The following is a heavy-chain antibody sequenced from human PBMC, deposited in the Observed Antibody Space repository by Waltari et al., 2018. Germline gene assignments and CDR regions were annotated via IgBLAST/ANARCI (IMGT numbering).Heavy chain of an antibody. CDR3: ARATCSHGGCSMYYFYYYMDV. D-gene: IGHD5-18*01. J-gene: IGHJ6*03. CDR1: GDSISSGFY. Sequence: QVQLQESGPGLVKSSETLSLTCDVSGDSISSGFYWVWIRRPPGKGPEWIGSVYHNGKTFYHPSLESRVTMSVDTSKRHFSLSLSSVTAADTAVYYCARATCSHGGCSMYYFYYYMDVWGKGTTVTVSS. V-gene: IGHV4-38-2*01. CDR2: VYHNGKT.